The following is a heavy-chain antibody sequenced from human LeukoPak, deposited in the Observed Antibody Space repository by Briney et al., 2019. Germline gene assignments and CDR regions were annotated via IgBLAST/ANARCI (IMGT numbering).Heavy chain of an antibody. Sequence: ASVKVSCKASGYTFTSYGISWVRQAPGQGLEWMGWISAYNGNTNYAQKLQGRVTMTTDTSTSTACMELRSLRSDDTAVYYCAREVGYSYGYLAYWGQGTLVTVSS. CDR1: GYTFTSYG. CDR3: AREVGYSYGYLAY. CDR2: ISAYNGNT. V-gene: IGHV1-18*01. D-gene: IGHD5-18*01. J-gene: IGHJ4*02.